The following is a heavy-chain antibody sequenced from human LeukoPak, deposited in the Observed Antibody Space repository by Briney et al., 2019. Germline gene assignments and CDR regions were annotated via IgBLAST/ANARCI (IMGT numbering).Heavy chain of an antibody. CDR2: ISSYNGNT. D-gene: IGHD6-19*01. CDR1: GYTFTTYG. J-gene: IGHJ5*02. Sequence: ASVKVSCKASGYTFTTYGISWVRQAPGQGLEWMGWISSYNGNTNYAQKLQGRVTMTTDTSTSTAYMELRSLRSDDTAVYYCAREVEQWLGKWFDPWGQGTLVTVPS. CDR3: AREVEQWLGKWFDP. V-gene: IGHV1-18*01.